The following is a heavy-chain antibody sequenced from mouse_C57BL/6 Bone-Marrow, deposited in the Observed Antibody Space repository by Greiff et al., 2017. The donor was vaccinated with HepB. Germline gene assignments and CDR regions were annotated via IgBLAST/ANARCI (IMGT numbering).Heavy chain of an antibody. D-gene: IGHD1-1*01. J-gene: IGHJ4*01. V-gene: IGHV10-3*01. CDR1: GFTFNTYA. CDR3: VRENHYGSSQYYYAMDY. CDR2: IRSKSSNYAT. Sequence: EVKVVESGGGLVQPKGSLKLSCAASGFTFNTYAMHWVRQAPGKGLEWVARIRSKSSNYATYYADSVKDRFTISRDDSQSMLYLQMNNLKTEDTAMYYCVRENHYGSSQYYYAMDYWGQGTSVTVSS.